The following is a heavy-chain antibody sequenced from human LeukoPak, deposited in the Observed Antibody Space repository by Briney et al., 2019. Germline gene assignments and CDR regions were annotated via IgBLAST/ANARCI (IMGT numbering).Heavy chain of an antibody. Sequence: GGSLRLSCAASGFTFSSYAMSWVRQAPGKGLEWVSAISGSGGSTYYADSVTGRFTISRDNSKNTLYLQMNSLRAEDTAVYYCAKEVPTYYYDSSGYFDYWGQGTLVTVSS. CDR1: GFTFSSYA. D-gene: IGHD3-22*01. CDR2: ISGSGGST. V-gene: IGHV3-23*01. J-gene: IGHJ4*02. CDR3: AKEVPTYYYDSSGYFDY.